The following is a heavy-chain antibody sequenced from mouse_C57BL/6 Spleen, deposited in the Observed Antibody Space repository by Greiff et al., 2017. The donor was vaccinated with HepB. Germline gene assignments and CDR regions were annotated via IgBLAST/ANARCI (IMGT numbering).Heavy chain of an antibody. Sequence: QVQLQQPGAELVKPGASVKLFCKASGYTFTSYWMQWVKQRPGQGLEWIGEIDPSDSYTNYNQKFKGKATLTVDTSSSTAYMQLSSLTSEDSAVYYCARGGPFDYWGQGTTLTVSS. CDR1: GYTFTSYW. CDR2: IDPSDSYT. J-gene: IGHJ2*01. V-gene: IGHV1-50*01. CDR3: ARGGPFDY.